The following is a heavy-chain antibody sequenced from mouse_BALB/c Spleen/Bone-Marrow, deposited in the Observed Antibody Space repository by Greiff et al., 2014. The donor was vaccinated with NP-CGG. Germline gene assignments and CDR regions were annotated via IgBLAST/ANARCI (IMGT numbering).Heavy chain of an antibody. CDR1: GFSLTNYG. J-gene: IGHJ1*01. V-gene: IGHV2-9*02. CDR2: IRAGGST. Sequence: VQLKESGPGLVAPSQSLSITCTVSGFSLTNYGVHWVRQPPGKGLEWLGLIRAGGSTNYNSALMSRLSISKDNSKSQVFLKMNSLQTDDTAMYYCARKDYGSRGGYFDVWGAGTTVTVSS. D-gene: IGHD1-1*01. CDR3: ARKDYGSRGGYFDV.